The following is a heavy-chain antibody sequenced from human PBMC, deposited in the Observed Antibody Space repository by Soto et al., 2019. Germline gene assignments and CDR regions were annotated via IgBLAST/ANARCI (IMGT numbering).Heavy chain of an antibody. CDR3: AKDKGDGYNHYFDY. Sequence: QVQLVESGGGVVQPGRSLRLSCAASGFTFSSYGMHWVRQAPGKGLEWVAVISYDGSNKYYADSVKGRFTISRDNSKNTLNLQMNSLRAEDTAVYYCAKDKGDGYNHYFDYWVQGTLVTVSS. CDR2: ISYDGSNK. D-gene: IGHD2-21*01. J-gene: IGHJ4*02. CDR1: GFTFSSYG. V-gene: IGHV3-30*18.